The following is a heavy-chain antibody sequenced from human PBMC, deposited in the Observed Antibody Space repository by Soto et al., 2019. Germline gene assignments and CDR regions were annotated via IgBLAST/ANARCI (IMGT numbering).Heavy chain of an antibody. V-gene: IGHV3-21*01. CDR2: ISSNSAYI. D-gene: IGHD5-12*01. CDR3: ARARQLSAVAPATFDH. J-gene: IGHJ4*02. CDR1: GFTFRSFT. Sequence: GGSLRLSCAASGFTFRSFTMNWVRQAPGKGLERVSTISSNSAYIYYTDALRGRFTISRDNAKNSLHLQMNSLRAEDTAVYYCARARQLSAVAPATFDHWGQGTLVTVSS.